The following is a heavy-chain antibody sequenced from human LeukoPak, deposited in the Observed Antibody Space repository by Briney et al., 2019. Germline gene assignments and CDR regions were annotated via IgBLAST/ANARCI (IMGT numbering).Heavy chain of an antibody. J-gene: IGHJ5*02. Sequence: SQTLSLTCAISGDSVSSNSAAWNWIRQSPSRGLEWLGRIYYRSKWHNDYAVSVKSRITINPDTSKNQFSLQLNSVTPEDTAVYHCARDLSDSRNWFDPWGQGTLVTVSS. D-gene: IGHD6-13*01. CDR2: IYYRSKWHN. V-gene: IGHV6-1*01. CDR3: ARDLSDSRNWFDP. CDR1: GDSVSSNSAA.